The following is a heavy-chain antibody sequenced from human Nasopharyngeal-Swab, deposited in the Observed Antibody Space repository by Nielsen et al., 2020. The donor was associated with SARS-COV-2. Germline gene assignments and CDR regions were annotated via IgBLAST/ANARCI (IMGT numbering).Heavy chain of an antibody. V-gene: IGHV1-18*01. CDR2: ISAYNGNT. CDR3: ARGGSYLTGPADY. D-gene: IGHD1-26*01. Sequence: WVGQAPGQGLEWMGWISAYNGNTNYAQKLQGRVTMTTDTSTSRAYMELRSLRSDDTAVYYCARGGSYLTGPADYWGQGTLVTVSS. J-gene: IGHJ4*02.